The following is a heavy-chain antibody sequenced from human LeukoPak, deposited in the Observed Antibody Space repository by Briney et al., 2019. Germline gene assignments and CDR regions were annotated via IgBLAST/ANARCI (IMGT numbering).Heavy chain of an antibody. Sequence: SETLSLTCTVSGDSVRSYYWSWIRQPPGQGLEWLGHINDRGSTNYNPSLQGRVTISIDTSKNQFSLKVNSVTAADTAVYYCVRDSRYGSGWFEDGSDFWGQGTTVNVSS. J-gene: IGHJ6*02. D-gene: IGHD6-13*01. CDR2: INDRGST. V-gene: IGHV4-59*02. CDR1: GDSVRSYY. CDR3: VRDSRYGSGWFEDGSDF.